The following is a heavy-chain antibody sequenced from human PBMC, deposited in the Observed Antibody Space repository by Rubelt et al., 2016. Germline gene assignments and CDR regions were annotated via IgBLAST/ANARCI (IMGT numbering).Heavy chain of an antibody. CDR1: GVPISPINW. CDR3: ARDSGWFLDY. V-gene: IGHV4-4*02. J-gene: IGHJ4*02. Sequence: QVHLQESCPGLVKPSGTLSLTCAVSGVPISPINWWSSVRQPPGKGLEWIGESFYSGSTNYNPSLNGRVTTSGDKSKNQFSLKLSSVTAADTAVYYCARDSGWFLDYWGQGTLVTVSS. CDR2: SFYSGST. D-gene: IGHD6-19*01.